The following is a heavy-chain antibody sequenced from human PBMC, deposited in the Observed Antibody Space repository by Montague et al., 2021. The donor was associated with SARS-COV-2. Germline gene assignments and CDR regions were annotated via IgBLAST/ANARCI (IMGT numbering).Heavy chain of an antibody. CDR1: GDSVSSNSAA. V-gene: IGHV6-1*01. CDR2: TYYRSKWYN. D-gene: IGHD2-8*01. Sequence: CAISGDSVSSNSAAWNWIRQSPSRGLEWLGRTYYRSKWYNDYAVSVKSRITINPDTSKNQFSLQLNSVTPEDTAVYYCARDDPYCTNGVCYTGNWLDPWGQGTLVTVSS. CDR3: ARDDPYCTNGVCYTGNWLDP. J-gene: IGHJ5*02.